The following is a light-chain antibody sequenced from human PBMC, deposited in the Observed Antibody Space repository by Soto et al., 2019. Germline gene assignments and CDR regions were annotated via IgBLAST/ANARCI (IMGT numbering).Light chain of an antibody. J-gene: IGKJ2*02. CDR2: GAS. CDR3: QQYGSSRT. V-gene: IGKV3-20*01. CDR1: QSVSSSY. Sequence: EIVLTQSPGTLSLSPGERATLSCRASQSVSSSYLAWYQQKPGQAPRLLIYGASSRATGIPDRFSGSGSGTDFTLTIMRLEPEDFAVYYCQQYGSSRTFGQGTKLEIK.